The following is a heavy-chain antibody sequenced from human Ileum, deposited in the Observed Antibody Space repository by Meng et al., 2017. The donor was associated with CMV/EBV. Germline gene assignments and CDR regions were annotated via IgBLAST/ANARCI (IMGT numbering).Heavy chain of an antibody. CDR2: VYFGAST. V-gene: IGHV4-39*01. D-gene: IGHD2-21*01. J-gene: IGHJ5*02. CDR3: ARPAYICWSGPWFDP. Sequence: LETLSLTCTVSGDSIGTSRYYWVWIRQPPGQGLEWIGSVYFGASTYYNPSLKSRTTISVDTAKNQFSLRLDSVAAADTAVYYCARPAYICWSGPWFDPWGQGTLVTVSS. CDR1: GDSIGTSRYY.